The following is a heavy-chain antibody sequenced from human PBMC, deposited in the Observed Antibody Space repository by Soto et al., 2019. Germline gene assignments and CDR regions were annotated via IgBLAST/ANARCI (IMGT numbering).Heavy chain of an antibody. Sequence: QLQLVQSGAEVERPGASVRVSCKAYGYPFSKYGISWIRQAPGQGLECMGWIKPDNGDTNYAQKFQGRDTMTTDTSSNTAYMELRSLRSDDTAVCYCATSYGSGFDPWGQGTLVSVSS. V-gene: IGHV1-18*04. D-gene: IGHD3-10*01. CDR3: ATSYGSGFDP. CDR1: GYPFSKYG. CDR2: IKPDNGDT. J-gene: IGHJ5*02.